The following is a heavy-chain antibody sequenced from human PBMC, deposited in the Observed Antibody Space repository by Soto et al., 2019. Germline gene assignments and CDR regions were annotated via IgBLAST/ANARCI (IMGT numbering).Heavy chain of an antibody. D-gene: IGHD3-9*01. J-gene: IGHJ3*02. Sequence: PGGSLRLSCAASGFTFSSYGMHWVRQAPGKGLEWVAVISYDGSNKYYADSVKGRFTTSRDNSKNTLYLQMNSLRAEDTAVYYCAKDLLHDILTAPAPVDIWGQGPMVTVSS. V-gene: IGHV3-30*18. CDR1: GFTFSSYG. CDR2: ISYDGSNK. CDR3: AKDLLHDILTAPAPVDI.